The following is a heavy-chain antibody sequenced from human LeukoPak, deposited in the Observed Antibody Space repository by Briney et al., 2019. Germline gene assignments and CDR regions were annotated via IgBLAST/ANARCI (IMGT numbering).Heavy chain of an antibody. CDR1: GGSISSSSYY. CDR2: IYYSGST. Sequence: PSETLSLTCTVSGGSISSSSYYWGWIRQPPGKGLEWIGSIYYSGSTYYNPSLKSRVTISVDTSKNQFSLKLSSVTAADTAVYYCARHRVEVAPFDPWGQGTLVTVSS. CDR3: ARHRVEVAPFDP. D-gene: IGHD6-19*01. J-gene: IGHJ5*02. V-gene: IGHV4-39*01.